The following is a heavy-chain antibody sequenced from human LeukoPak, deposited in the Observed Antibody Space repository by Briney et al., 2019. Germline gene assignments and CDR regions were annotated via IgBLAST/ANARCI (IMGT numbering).Heavy chain of an antibody. Sequence: PGGSLRLSCAASGFTFSSYWMSWVRQAPGKGLEWVANIKQDGSEKYYVDSVKGRFTISRDNAKNSLYLQMNSLRAEDTAVYYCARDLHHHPTDYIQLWFLGARDYYYYGMDVWGQGTTVTVSS. CDR1: GFTFSSYW. J-gene: IGHJ6*02. V-gene: IGHV3-7*03. D-gene: IGHD5-18*01. CDR3: ARDLHHHPTDYIQLWFLGARDYYYYGMDV. CDR2: IKQDGSEK.